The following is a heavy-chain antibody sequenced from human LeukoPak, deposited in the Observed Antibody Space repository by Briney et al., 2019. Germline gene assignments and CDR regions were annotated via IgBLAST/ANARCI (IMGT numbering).Heavy chain of an antibody. Sequence: ETLSLTCAVYGGSFSGYYWSWVRQAPGKGLEWVSAISAGGGATYHADSVKGRFTISRDNSKNTLYLQMNSLRAEDTAVYYCARRLGYCSTTSCYVAPFDYWGQGTLVTVSS. CDR2: ISAGGGAT. CDR1: GGSFSGYY. J-gene: IGHJ4*02. CDR3: ARRLGYCSTTSCYVAPFDY. D-gene: IGHD2-2*01. V-gene: IGHV3-23*01.